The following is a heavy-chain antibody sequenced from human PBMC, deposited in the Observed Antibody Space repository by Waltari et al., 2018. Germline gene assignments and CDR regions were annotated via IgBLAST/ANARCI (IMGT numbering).Heavy chain of an antibody. D-gene: IGHD2-8*01. Sequence: EVQLVQSGAEVKKPGESLKISCKGSGYSFTSYWIGWVRQMPGNGLGWMGIIYPGDSDTRYSPSFQGQVTISADKSISTAYLQWGSLKASDTAMYYCARHGLRDCTNGVCSFQGMDVWGQGTTVTVSS. CDR2: IYPGDSDT. V-gene: IGHV5-51*01. J-gene: IGHJ6*02. CDR1: GYSFTSYW. CDR3: ARHGLRDCTNGVCSFQGMDV.